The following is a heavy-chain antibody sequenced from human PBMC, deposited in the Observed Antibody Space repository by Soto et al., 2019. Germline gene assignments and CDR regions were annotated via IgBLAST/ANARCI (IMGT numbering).Heavy chain of an antibody. CDR3: ATELRNPDHGNWFDP. Sequence: ASVKVSCKVSGYTLPELAMHWVLEAPGKGLEWMGGFDPEDGETIYAQKFQGRVTMTEDTSTDTAYMELSSLRSEDTAVYYCATELRNPDHGNWFDPWGQGILVTVSS. J-gene: IGHJ5*02. CDR2: FDPEDGET. V-gene: IGHV1-24*01. CDR1: GYTLPELA.